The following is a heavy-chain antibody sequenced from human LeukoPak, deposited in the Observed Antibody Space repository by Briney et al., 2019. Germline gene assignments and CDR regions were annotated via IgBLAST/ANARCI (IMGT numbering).Heavy chain of an antibody. Sequence: SETLSLTCTVSGGSISSYYWSWIRQPPGKGLEWIGEINHSGSTNYNPSLKSRVTISVDTSKNQFSLKLSSVTAADTAVYYCARGRWELLNAFDIWGQGTMVTVSS. CDR3: ARGRWELLNAFDI. CDR1: GGSISSYY. CDR2: INHSGST. D-gene: IGHD1-26*01. V-gene: IGHV4-34*01. J-gene: IGHJ3*02.